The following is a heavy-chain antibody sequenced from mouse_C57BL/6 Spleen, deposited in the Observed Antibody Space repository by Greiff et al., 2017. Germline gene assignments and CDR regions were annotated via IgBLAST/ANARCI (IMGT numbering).Heavy chain of an antibody. CDR3: ARGGNQGYFDG. CDR1: GFTFGAYG. J-gene: IGHJ1*03. D-gene: IGHD2-1*01. V-gene: IGHV5-17*01. Sequence: DVNLVDSGGGLVKPGGSRKLSCAASGFTFGAYGIPWFRRAPGRGLGWVAYFISGSSTIYYAAPVRGRFPFSRDNAKNTLFLQMTSLRSEDTAIYYCARGGNQGYFDGWGTGTTVTGSS. CDR2: FISGSSTI.